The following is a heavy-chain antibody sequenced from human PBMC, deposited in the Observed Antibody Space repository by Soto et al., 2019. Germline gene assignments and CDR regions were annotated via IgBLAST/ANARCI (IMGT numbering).Heavy chain of an antibody. D-gene: IGHD6-19*01. J-gene: IGHJ4*02. CDR3: ARDQKQWLVGGLYYFDY. CDR1: GFTFSSYA. Sequence: GGSLRLSCAASGFTFSSYAMHWVRQAPGKGLEWVAVISYDGSNKYYADSVKGRFTISRDNSKNTLYLQMNSLRAEDTAVYYCARDQKQWLVGGLYYFDYWGQRTLVTVSS. CDR2: ISYDGSNK. V-gene: IGHV3-30-3*01.